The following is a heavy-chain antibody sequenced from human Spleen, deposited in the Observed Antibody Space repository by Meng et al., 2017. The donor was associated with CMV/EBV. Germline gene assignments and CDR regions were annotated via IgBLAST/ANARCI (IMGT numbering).Heavy chain of an antibody. D-gene: IGHD5-18*01. CDR2: ISGYNGNT. V-gene: IGHV1-18*01. J-gene: IGHJ6*02. Sequence: ASVKVSCKASGYTFTSFGISWVRQAPGQGLEWMGWISGYNGNTDYTQNLQGRVTMTTDTSTRTAYMELRSLRSEDTAVYYCARVTRGYHQYYYGMDVWGQGTTVTVSS. CDR1: GYTFTSFG. CDR3: ARVTRGYHQYYYGMDV.